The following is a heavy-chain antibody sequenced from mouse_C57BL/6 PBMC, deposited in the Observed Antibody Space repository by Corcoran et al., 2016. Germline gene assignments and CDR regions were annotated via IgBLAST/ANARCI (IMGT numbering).Heavy chain of an antibody. CDR3: ARNDGYSYAMDY. CDR2: INPYNGGT. V-gene: IGHV1-19*01. J-gene: IGHJ4*01. D-gene: IGHD2-3*01. CDR1: GYTFTDYY. Sequence: EVQLQQSGPVLVKPGASVKMSCKASGYTFTDYYMNWVKQSHGKSLEWIGVINPYNGGTSYNQKFKGKATLTVDKSSSTAYMELNSLTSEDSVVYYCARNDGYSYAMDYWGQGTSVTVSS.